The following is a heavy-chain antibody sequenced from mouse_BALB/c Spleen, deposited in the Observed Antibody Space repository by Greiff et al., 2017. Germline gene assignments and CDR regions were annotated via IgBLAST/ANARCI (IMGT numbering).Heavy chain of an antibody. CDR1: GYTFTSYT. V-gene: IGHV1-4*02. J-gene: IGHJ2*01. CDR2: INPSSGYT. CDR3: ARCPDYFDY. Sequence: QVQLKESAAELARPGASVKMSCKASGYTFTSYTMHWVKQRPGQGLEWIGYINPSSGYTEYNQKFKDKTTLTADKSSSTAYMQLSSLTSEDSAVYYCARCPDYFDYCAKAPLSQSPQ.